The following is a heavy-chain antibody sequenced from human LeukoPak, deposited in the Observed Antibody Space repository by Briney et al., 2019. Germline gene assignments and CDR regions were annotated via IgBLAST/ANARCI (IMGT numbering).Heavy chain of an antibody. CDR1: GFTFNSYA. D-gene: IGHD2/OR15-2a*01. V-gene: IGHV3-23*01. Sequence: GGSLRLSCAASGFTFNSYAMSWVRQAPGKGLEWVSTLSGNSGNTYYADSVKGRFTISRDNSKNTLYLQMKSLRADDTALYYCAKNSRLSWGFSDYWGQGILVTVSS. CDR3: AKNSRLSWGFSDY. CDR2: LSGNSGNT. J-gene: IGHJ4*02.